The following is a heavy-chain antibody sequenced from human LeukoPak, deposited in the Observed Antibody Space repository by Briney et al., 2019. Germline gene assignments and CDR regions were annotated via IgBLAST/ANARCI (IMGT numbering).Heavy chain of an antibody. V-gene: IGHV3-7*01. D-gene: IGHD6-6*01. J-gene: IGHJ4*02. CDR1: GFTFTSYW. CDR2: INQDGGVR. CDR3: ARIGYSSSSNDY. Sequence: GGSLRLFCAVSGFTFTSYWMSWVRQAPGKGLEWVANINQDGGVRYYVDSLKDRFTIYRDNAKKSLYLQMNSLRAEDTAIYYCARIGYSSSSNDYWGQGTLVTVSS.